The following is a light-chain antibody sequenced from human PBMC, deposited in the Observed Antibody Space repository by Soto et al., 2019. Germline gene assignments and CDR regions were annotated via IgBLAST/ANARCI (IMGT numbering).Light chain of an antibody. J-gene: IGKJ4*01. CDR1: QSVRKN. CDR3: RQYSNWPLT. Sequence: EIVMTQSPATLSVSPGERATLSCRASQSVRKNLAWYQHKPGQVPRLLIYDASNRATGVPVRFSGSGSETEFTLTISSLQSEDFAVYYCRQYSNWPLTFGGGTKVEIK. CDR2: DAS. V-gene: IGKV3-15*01.